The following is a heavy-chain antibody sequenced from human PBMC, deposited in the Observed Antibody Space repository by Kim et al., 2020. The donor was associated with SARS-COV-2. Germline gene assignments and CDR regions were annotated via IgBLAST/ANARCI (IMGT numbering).Heavy chain of an antibody. D-gene: IGHD3-10*01. CDR2: ITNDATT. V-gene: IGHV3-23*01. J-gene: IGHJ4*02. CDR1: GFTFSNYG. CDR3: LAGVRGGGDY. Sequence: GGSLRLSCAASGFTFSNYGMSWVRQAPGKGLEWVSAITNDATTYYTDSVKGRFTISRDNSKNTLSLQMNGLRADDTAVYFCLAGVRGGGDYWGQGALVTVSS.